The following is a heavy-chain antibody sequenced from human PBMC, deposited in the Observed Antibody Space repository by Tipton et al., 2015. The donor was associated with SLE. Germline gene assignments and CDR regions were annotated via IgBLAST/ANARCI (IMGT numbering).Heavy chain of an antibody. CDR1: GYSFTTYW. CDR2: IYPGDSDT. Sequence: QLVQSGAEVEKPGESLKISCKGSGYSFTTYWIGWVRQTPGKGLEWMGIIYPGDSDTRYSPSFQGQVTISADKSISTAYLQWSSRKASDTAMYYCARLAGPDYNYYGMDVWGQGTTVSVS. CDR3: ARLAGPDYNYYGMDV. V-gene: IGHV5-51*03. J-gene: IGHJ6*02.